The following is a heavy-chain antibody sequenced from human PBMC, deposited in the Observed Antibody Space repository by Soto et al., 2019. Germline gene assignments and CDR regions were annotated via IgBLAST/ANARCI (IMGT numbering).Heavy chain of an antibody. V-gene: IGHV3-23*01. J-gene: IGHJ4*02. CDR2: ISGSGGST. CDR1: GFTFSSYA. Sequence: GGSLRLSCAASGFTFSSYAMSWVRQAPGKGLEWVSAISGSGGSTYYADSVKGRFTISRDNSKNALYLQMSSLRAEDTAVYYCAXXRXGFSXPHFDYWGQXXLVXVAS. CDR3: AXXRXGFSXPHFDY.